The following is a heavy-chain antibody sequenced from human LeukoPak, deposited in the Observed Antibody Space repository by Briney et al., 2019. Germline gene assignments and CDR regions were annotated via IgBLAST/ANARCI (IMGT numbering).Heavy chain of an antibody. Sequence: GESLKISCKGSGYSFTTYWIGWVRQMLGKGLEWMGIIHVSDSDTRYSPSFQGQVTISADKSISTAYLQWSSLKGLDTAMFYCARSLVRGVNDAFDVWGQGTMVAVSS. V-gene: IGHV5-51*01. D-gene: IGHD3-10*01. CDR1: GYSFTTYW. CDR2: IHVSDSDT. J-gene: IGHJ3*01. CDR3: ARSLVRGVNDAFDV.